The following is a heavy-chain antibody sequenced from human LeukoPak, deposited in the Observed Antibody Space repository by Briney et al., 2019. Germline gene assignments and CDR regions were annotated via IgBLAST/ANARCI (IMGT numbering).Heavy chain of an antibody. CDR1: GFTFSSYV. Sequence: GGSLRLSCAASGFTFSSYVMVWVRQAPGKGLEWVSTIAASDGTTHYADSVQGGFTISRDNSRATLSLQMNSLRAEDTAVYFCAKSLGYGAYPTIHRTFDYWGQGTLGTVSS. CDR3: AKSLGYGAYPTIHRTFDY. J-gene: IGHJ4*02. CDR2: IAASDGTT. V-gene: IGHV3-23*01. D-gene: IGHD4-17*01.